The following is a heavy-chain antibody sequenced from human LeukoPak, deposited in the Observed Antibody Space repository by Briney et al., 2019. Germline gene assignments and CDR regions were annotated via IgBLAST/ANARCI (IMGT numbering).Heavy chain of an antibody. V-gene: IGHV3-48*02. J-gene: IGHJ4*02. CDR2: ISRGRPTI. Sequence: PGGSLRLSCVASGFTFSSYSMNWVRQAPGKGLEWVSYISRGRPTIHYADSVKGRFTISRDNAKNSLYLQMNSLRDEDTAVYYCVRDPEALGYWGQGTLVTVSS. CDR3: VRDPEALGY. D-gene: IGHD3-16*01. CDR1: GFTFSSYS.